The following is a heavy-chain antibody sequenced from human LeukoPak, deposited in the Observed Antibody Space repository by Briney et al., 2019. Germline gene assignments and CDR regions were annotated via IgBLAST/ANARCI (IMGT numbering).Heavy chain of an antibody. V-gene: IGHV3-23*01. CDR3: AKDRGSSTTRPGWFDP. CDR1: GFTFSSYA. J-gene: IGHJ5*02. D-gene: IGHD2-2*01. CDR2: ISGSDGST. Sequence: PGGSLRLSCAASGFTFSSYAVSWVRQAPGKGLEWVSAISGSDGSTYYADSVKGRFTISRDNSKNTLYLQMNSLRAEDTAVYYCAKDRGSSTTRPGWFDPWGQGTLVTVSS.